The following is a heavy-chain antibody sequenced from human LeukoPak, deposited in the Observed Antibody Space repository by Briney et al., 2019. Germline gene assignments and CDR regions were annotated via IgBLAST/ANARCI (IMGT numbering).Heavy chain of an antibody. V-gene: IGHV5-51*01. CDR1: GYSFTSYW. CDR3: ARVGYDFWSGQYNWFDP. D-gene: IGHD3-3*01. CDR2: IYPGDSDT. J-gene: IGHJ5*02. Sequence: GESLQISCKGSGYSFTSYWIGWVRQMPGKGLVWMGIIYPGDSDTRYSPSFQGQVTISADKSISTAYLQWSSLKASDTAMYYCARVGYDFWSGQYNWFDPWGQGTLVTVSS.